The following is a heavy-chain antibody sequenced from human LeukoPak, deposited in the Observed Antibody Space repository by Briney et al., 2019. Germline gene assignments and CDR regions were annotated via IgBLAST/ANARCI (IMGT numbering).Heavy chain of an antibody. V-gene: IGHV3-23*01. J-gene: IGHJ3*02. CDR1: GFTFSSHA. Sequence: PGGSLRLSCAASGFTFSSHAMSWVRQAPGKGLEWVSAISGSGGSTYYADSVKGRFTISRDNSKNTLYLQMNSLRAEDTAVYYCAKARGYCSGGSCYGRAFDIWGQGTMVTVSS. CDR3: AKARGYCSGGSCYGRAFDI. CDR2: ISGSGGST. D-gene: IGHD2-15*01.